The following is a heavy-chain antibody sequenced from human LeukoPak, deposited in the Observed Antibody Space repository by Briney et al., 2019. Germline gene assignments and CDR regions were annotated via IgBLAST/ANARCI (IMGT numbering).Heavy chain of an antibody. CDR3: ARTPSSSWFLTPYFDY. D-gene: IGHD6-13*01. V-gene: IGHV1-2*02. J-gene: IGHJ4*02. CDR1: GYTFTGYY. Sequence: ASVKVSCKASGYTFTGYYMHWVRQAPGQGLEWMGWSNPNSGGTNYAQKFQGRVTITRDTSISTAYMELSRLRSDDTAVYYCARTPSSSWFLTPYFDYWGQGTLVTVSS. CDR2: SNPNSGGT.